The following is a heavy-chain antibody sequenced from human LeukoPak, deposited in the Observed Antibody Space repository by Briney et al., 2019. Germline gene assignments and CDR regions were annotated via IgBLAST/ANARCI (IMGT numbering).Heavy chain of an antibody. J-gene: IGHJ4*02. CDR3: ARLWKISGSGEFDY. CDR2: IYPDDSDT. D-gene: IGHD2-15*01. Sequence: GESLKISCLGSGYSFTTYWIGWVRQMPGKGLEWMGIIYPDDSDTTFSPSFQGQVTMSADKSISTAYLQWSSLKASDTAMYYCARLWKISGSGEFDYWGQGTLVTVSS. V-gene: IGHV5-51*01. CDR1: GYSFTTYW.